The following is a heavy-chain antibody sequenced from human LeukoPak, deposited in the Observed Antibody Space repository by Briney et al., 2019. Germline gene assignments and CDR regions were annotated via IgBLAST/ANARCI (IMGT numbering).Heavy chain of an antibody. CDR2: ISWNSCSI. D-gene: IGHD6-13*01. CDR1: GFTFDDYA. CDR3: AKGTRIAAAGSFDY. J-gene: IGHJ4*02. V-gene: IGHV3-9*01. Sequence: GGSLRLSCAASGFTFDDYAMHWVRQAPGKGLEWVSGISWNSCSIGYADSVKGRFTISRDNAKNSLYLQMNSLRAEDTALYYCAKGTRIAAAGSFDYWGQGTLVTVSS.